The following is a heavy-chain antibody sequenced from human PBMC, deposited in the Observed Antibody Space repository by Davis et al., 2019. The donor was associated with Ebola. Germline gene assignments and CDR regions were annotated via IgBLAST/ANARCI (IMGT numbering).Heavy chain of an antibody. Sequence: GGSLRLSCAASGFTFSSYAMSWVRQAPGKGLEWVSGISTGGGVTIYADSVKGRFAISRDNSRGTLYLQMNSLRVEDSAIYYCVKDSSNIWFDIWGQGTLVTVSS. V-gene: IGHV3-23*01. D-gene: IGHD2/OR15-2a*01. J-gene: IGHJ3*02. CDR3: VKDSSNIWFDI. CDR1: GFTFSSYA. CDR2: ISTGGGVT.